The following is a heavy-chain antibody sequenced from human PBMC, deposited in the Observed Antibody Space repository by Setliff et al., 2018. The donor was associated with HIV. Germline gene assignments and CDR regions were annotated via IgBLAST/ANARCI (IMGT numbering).Heavy chain of an antibody. V-gene: IGHV3-15*01. Sequence: ETLSLTCTVSGYSISSGYYWGWIRQPPGKGLEWIGSIKSKIDGGTADYAAPVKGRFTISRDDSKNTLYLQMNSLKIEDTAMYYCTSRPPNSSSRRFDPWGQGTLVTVSS. D-gene: IGHD6-13*01. CDR3: TSRPPNSSSRRFDP. CDR2: IKSKIDGGTA. CDR1: GYSISSGYY. J-gene: IGHJ5*02.